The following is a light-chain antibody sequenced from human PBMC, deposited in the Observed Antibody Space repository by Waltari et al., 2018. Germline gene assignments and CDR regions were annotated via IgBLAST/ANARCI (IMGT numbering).Light chain of an antibody. J-gene: IGLJ2*01. CDR3: QAWDTSTGRV. Sequence: SYELTQPPSLTVSPGQTASITRPGHKLGTIDAFWYQQKPGQSPLLIIYKDNKRPSGIPERFSGSNSGNTATLTITGTQAVDEAEYYCQAWDTSTGRVFGGGTKLTVL. V-gene: IGLV3-1*01. CDR1: KLGTID. CDR2: KDN.